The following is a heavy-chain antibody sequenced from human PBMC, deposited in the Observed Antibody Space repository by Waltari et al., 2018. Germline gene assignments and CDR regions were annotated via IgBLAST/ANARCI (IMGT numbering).Heavy chain of an antibody. CDR2: ISGSGGST. CDR3: AKAQRENYYYYYMDV. J-gene: IGHJ6*03. Sequence: EVQLVESGGGLVQPGGSLRLSCAASGFTFGSYAISWVRQAPGKGLEWVSAISGSGGSTYYADSVKGRFTISRDNSKNTLYLQMNSLRAEDTAVYYCAKAQRENYYYYYMDVWGKGTTVTVSS. D-gene: IGHD1-26*01. CDR1: GFTFGSYA. V-gene: IGHV3-23*04.